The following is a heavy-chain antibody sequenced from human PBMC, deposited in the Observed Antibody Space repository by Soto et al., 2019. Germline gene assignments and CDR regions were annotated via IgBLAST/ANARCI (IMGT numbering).Heavy chain of an antibody. CDR1: GGSISSYY. CDR2: IYTSGST. D-gene: IGHD3-16*01. Sequence: QVQLQESGPGLVKPSETLSLTCTVSGGSISSYYWSWIRQPAGKGLEWIGRIYTSGSTNYNPTLKSRVTMSVDTSKNQCSLKLSSVTAADTAVYYCAREGDLITSSWDVWGQGTTVTVSS. J-gene: IGHJ6*02. V-gene: IGHV4-4*07. CDR3: AREGDLITSSWDV.